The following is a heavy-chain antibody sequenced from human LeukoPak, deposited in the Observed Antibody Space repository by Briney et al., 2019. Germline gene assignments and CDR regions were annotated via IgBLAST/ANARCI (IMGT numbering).Heavy chain of an antibody. CDR3: TTAYDYDSSGYYFY. CDR2: IKSKTDGGTT. Sequence: GGSLRLSCAASGFTFSNAWMSWVRQAPGKGLEWVGRIKSKTDGGTTDYAAPVKGRFTISRDDSKNTLYLQMNSLKPEDTAVYYCTTAYDYDSSGYYFYWGQGTLVTVSS. D-gene: IGHD3-22*01. CDR1: GFTFSNAW. V-gene: IGHV3-15*01. J-gene: IGHJ4*02.